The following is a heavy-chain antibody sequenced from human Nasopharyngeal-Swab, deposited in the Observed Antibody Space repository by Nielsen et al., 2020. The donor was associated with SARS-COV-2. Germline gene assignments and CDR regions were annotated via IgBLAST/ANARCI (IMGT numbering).Heavy chain of an antibody. CDR1: GGSFSGYY. CDR3: ARGLAGHDFWSGYYKVSHWFDP. J-gene: IGHJ5*02. Sequence: LSLTCAVYGGSFSGYYWSWIRQPPGKGLEWIGEINHSGSTNYNPSLKSRVTISVDTSKNQFSLKLSSVTAADTAVYYCARGLAGHDFWSGYYKVSHWFDPWGQGTLVTVSS. V-gene: IGHV4-34*01. CDR2: INHSGST. D-gene: IGHD3-3*01.